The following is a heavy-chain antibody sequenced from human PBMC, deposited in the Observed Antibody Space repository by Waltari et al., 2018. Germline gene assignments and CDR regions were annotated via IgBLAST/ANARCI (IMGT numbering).Heavy chain of an antibody. Sequence: EVPVLESGGGLVQPGGSLRLTCPASGSTFSTDPMSWVRQAPGKGLEWVSAISGSGGSTYYADSVKGRFTISRDNSKNTLYLQMNSLRAEDTAVYYCARRPGLDYWGQGTLVTVSS. V-gene: IGHV3-23*01. J-gene: IGHJ4*02. CDR3: ARRPGLDY. CDR2: ISGSGGST. CDR1: GSTFSTDP.